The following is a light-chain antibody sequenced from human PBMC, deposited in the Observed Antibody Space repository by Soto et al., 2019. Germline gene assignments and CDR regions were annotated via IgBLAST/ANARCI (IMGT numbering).Light chain of an antibody. CDR1: SSDVGGYNY. CDR2: DVS. J-gene: IGLJ2*01. Sequence: QSVLTQPASVSGSPGQSITISCTGTSSDVGGYNYVSWYQRHPGKAPKLMIYDVSNRPSGVSNRFSGSKSGNTASLTISRLQAEDEADYYCSSYTSSSTLVFGGGTKLTVL. V-gene: IGLV2-14*01. CDR3: SSYTSSSTLV.